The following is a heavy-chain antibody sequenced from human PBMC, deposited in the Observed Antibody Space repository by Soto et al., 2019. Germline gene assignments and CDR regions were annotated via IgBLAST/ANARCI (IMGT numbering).Heavy chain of an antibody. Sequence: PSETLSLTCTVSGDSISSFYWTWIRQPPGKGLEWAGYIFSSGSTNYNPSLKSRVTISVDTSENQFSLKLTSVTAADTAVYYCARVGYCSSTPCWPIGYFEYWGQGTLVTVSS. D-gene: IGHD2-2*01. CDR1: GDSISSFY. CDR2: IFSSGST. J-gene: IGHJ4*02. V-gene: IGHV4-59*01. CDR3: ARVGYCSSTPCWPIGYFEY.